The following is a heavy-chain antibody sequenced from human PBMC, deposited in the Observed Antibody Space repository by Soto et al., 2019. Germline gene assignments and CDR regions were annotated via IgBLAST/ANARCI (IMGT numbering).Heavy chain of an antibody. J-gene: IGHJ4*02. CDR2: IYYSGST. D-gene: IGHD3-10*01. V-gene: IGHV4-31*01. CDR1: GGSISSGGYY. CDR3: ARGVTMVRGVIHTPYFDY. Sequence: QVQLQESGPGLVKPSQTLSLTCTVSGGSISSGGYYWSWIRQHPGKGLEWIGYIYYSGSTYYNPSLQSLVTISVDTSKNQFSLKLSSVTAADTAVYYCARGVTMVRGVIHTPYFDYWGQGTLVTVSS.